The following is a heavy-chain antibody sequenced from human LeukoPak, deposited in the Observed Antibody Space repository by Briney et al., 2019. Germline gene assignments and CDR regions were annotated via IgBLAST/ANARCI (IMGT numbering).Heavy chain of an antibody. CDR1: GYTFTGYY. V-gene: IGHV1-2*04. Sequence: ASVKVSCKASGYTFTGYYMHWVRQAPGQGLEWMGRINPNSGGTNYAQKFQGWVTMTRDTSISTAYMELSRLRSDDTAVYYCARYGFGELSSYGMDVWGKGTTVTVSS. CDR3: ARYGFGELSSYGMDV. CDR2: INPNSGGT. J-gene: IGHJ6*04. D-gene: IGHD3-10*01.